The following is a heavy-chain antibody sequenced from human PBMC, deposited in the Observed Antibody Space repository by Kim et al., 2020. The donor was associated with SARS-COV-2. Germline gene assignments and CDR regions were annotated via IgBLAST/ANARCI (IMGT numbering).Heavy chain of an antibody. V-gene: IGHV3-30*04. D-gene: IGHD6-19*01. CDR3: ARAGVYIAVAGTVY. CDR2: ISYDGSNK. J-gene: IGHJ4*02. CDR1: GFTFSSYA. Sequence: GGSLRLSCAASGFTFSSYAMHWVRQAPGKGLEWVAVISYDGSNKYYADSVKGRFTISRDNSKNTLYLQMNSLRAEDTAVYYCARAGVYIAVAGTVYWGQGTLVTVSS.